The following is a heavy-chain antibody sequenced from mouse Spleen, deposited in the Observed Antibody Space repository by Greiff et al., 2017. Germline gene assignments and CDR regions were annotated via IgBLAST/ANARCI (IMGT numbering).Heavy chain of an antibody. CDR2: ISSGGGNT. D-gene: IGHD1-3*01. V-gene: IGHV5-9*04. CDR1: GFTFSSYA. J-gene: IGHJ2*01. CDR3: AREITFDY. Sequence: EVKVVESGGGLVKLGGSLKLSCAASGFTFSSYAMSWVRQTPEKRLEWVATISSGGGNTYYPDSVKGRFTISRDNAKNTLYLQMSSLKSEDTAMYYCAREITFDYWGQGTTLTVSS.